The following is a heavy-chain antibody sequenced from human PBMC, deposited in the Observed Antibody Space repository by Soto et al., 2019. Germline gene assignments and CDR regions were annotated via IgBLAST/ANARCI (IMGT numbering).Heavy chain of an antibody. CDR3: ARRSPYGSGSYFWFDP. D-gene: IGHD3-10*01. V-gene: IGHV5-51*01. CDR1: GYSFTSYW. CDR2: IYPGDSDT. J-gene: IGHJ5*02. Sequence: GESLKISCQGSGYSFTSYWIGWVRQMPGKGLEWMGIIYPGDSDTRYSPSFQGQVTISADKSISTAYLQWSSLKASDAAMYYCARRSPYGSGSYFWFDPWGQGTLVTVSS.